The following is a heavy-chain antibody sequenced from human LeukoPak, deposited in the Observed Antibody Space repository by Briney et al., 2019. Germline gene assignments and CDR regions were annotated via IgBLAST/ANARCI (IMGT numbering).Heavy chain of an antibody. V-gene: IGHV3-53*01. CDR1: GFTVSSNY. D-gene: IGHD2-2*01. CDR2: IYSGGST. Sequence: GGSLRLSCAASGFTVSSNYMSWVRQAPGKGLEWVSVIYSGGSTYYADSVKGRFTISRDNSKNTLYLQMNSLRAEDTAVYYCAKGGCSSTSCYEFDYWGQGTLVTVSS. J-gene: IGHJ4*02. CDR3: AKGGCSSTSCYEFDY.